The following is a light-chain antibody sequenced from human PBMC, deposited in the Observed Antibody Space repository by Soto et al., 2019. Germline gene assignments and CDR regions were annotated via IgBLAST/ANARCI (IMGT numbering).Light chain of an antibody. CDR3: QQCNNWPYT. J-gene: IGKJ2*01. V-gene: IGKV3-15*01. CDR1: QSVSDN. CDR2: GAY. Sequence: EVVMTQSPATLSVSPGERVTLSCRASQSVSDNLAWYQQKPGQAPSLLIYGAYTRATTIPGRFSGSGSGTEFTLTISSLQSEYFAVYYCQQCNNWPYTFGQGTKLDIK.